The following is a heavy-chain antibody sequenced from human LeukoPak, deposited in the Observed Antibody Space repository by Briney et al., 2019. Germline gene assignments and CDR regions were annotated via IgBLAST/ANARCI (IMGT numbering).Heavy chain of an antibody. J-gene: IGHJ4*02. CDR2: ISAYNGNT. V-gene: IGHV1-18*01. CDR3: ARGYCGGGSCYSDNDY. D-gene: IGHD2-15*01. CDR1: GYTFTSYG. Sequence: ASVKVSCKASGYTFTSYGISWLRQAPGQGLEWMGWISAYNGNTNYAQKLQGRVTMTTDTATSTAYMELRSLRSDDTAVYYCARGYCGGGSCYSDNDYWGQGTLVTVSS.